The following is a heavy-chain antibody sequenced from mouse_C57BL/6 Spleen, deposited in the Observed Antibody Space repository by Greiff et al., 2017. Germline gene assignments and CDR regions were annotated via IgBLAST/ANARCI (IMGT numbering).Heavy chain of an antibody. CDR3: ARVIGLLWFAY. CDR1: GYTFTSYW. CDR2: INPNSGST. Sequence: QVQLQQPGAELVKPGASVKLSCKASGYTFTSYWMHWVKQRPGQGLEWIGMINPNSGSTNYNEKFKSKATLTVDKSSSTAYMQLSSLTSEDSAVYYCARVIGLLWFAYWGQGTLVTVSA. D-gene: IGHD1-1*01. J-gene: IGHJ3*01. V-gene: IGHV1-64*01.